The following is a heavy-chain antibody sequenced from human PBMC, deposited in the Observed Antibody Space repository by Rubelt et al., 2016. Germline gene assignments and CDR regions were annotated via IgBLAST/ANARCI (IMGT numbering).Heavy chain of an antibody. J-gene: IGHJ4*02. D-gene: IGHD2-15*01. CDR1: GYTFTSYG. CDR2: ISAYNGNT. Sequence: SGYTFTSYGISWVRQAPGQGLEWMGWISAYNGNTNYAQKLQGRVTMTTDTSTSTAYMVLSSLRSEDTAVYYCASTLFAATRAFDYWGQGTLVTVSS. CDR3: ASTLFAATRAFDY. V-gene: IGHV1-18*01.